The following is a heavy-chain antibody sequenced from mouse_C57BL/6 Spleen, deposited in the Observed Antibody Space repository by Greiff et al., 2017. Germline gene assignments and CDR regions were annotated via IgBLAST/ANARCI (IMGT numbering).Heavy chain of an antibody. D-gene: IGHD3-2*02. CDR2: LIDCGSYT. CDR3: ARETAQAKAY. CDR1: GFTFSSYA. V-gene: IGHV5-4*01. Sequence: LLKPGGSLNLSCAASGFTFSSYAMSWVRQTPEKRLEWVATLIDCGSYTYYPDNVKCRFTIYRDNAKNNLYLQMSHLKSEDTARYYCARETAQAKAYWGQGTLVTVSA. J-gene: IGHJ3*01.